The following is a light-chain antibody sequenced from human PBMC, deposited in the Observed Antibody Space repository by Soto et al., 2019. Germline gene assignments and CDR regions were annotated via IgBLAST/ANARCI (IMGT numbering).Light chain of an antibody. CDR1: QSISTY. Sequence: DIQVTQSPSSLSASVGDRVTITCRTSQSISTYFNWYQQTPGKAPKLLIHGASSLQSGVPSRFSGGEFVTEFPPTINGVQHEDFATYYCQQSNGVPRVFGQGTRVKIK. J-gene: IGKJ1*01. V-gene: IGKV1-39*01. CDR3: QQSNGVPRV. CDR2: GAS.